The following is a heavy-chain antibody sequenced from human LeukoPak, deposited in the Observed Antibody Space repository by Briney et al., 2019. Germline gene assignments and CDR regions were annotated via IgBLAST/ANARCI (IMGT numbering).Heavy chain of an antibody. Sequence: GGSLRLSCAASGFTFSNYVMSWVRQAPGRGLEWVSAISGSGGSTYYADSVKGRFTISRDNSKSTLYLQMNSLGAEDTAVYYCAKDLRSIAVAGFDYWGQGTLVTVSS. CDR3: AKDLRSIAVAGFDY. CDR2: ISGSGGST. V-gene: IGHV3-23*01. D-gene: IGHD6-19*01. J-gene: IGHJ4*02. CDR1: GFTFSNYV.